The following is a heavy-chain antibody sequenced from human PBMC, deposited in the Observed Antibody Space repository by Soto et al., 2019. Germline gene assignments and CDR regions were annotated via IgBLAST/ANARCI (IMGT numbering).Heavy chain of an antibody. CDR1: GFTFSNYG. CDR3: AKDAGVVVVAASITYXDC. V-gene: IGHV3-30*18. CDR2: ISYDGSKT. Sequence: PGGSLRLSCVASGFTFSNYGMHWVRQAPGKGLEWVAIISYDGSKTYYPDSVKGRFTISRDDSKNTLYLQMNSLRTEDTAMYYCAKDAGVVVVAASITYXDCWGQGTLVTVSS. D-gene: IGHD2-15*01. J-gene: IGHJ4*02.